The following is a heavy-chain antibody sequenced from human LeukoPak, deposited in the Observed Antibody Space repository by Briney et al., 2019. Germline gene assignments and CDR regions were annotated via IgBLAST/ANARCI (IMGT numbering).Heavy chain of an antibody. Sequence: TSEILSLTCTVSGASISSYYWSWIRQPPGKGLEWIGYIHYSGSTNYNPSLKSRVTISVDTSKNQFSLKLSSVTAADTAVYYCARYAITNTKTRKSALFDYWGQGTLVTVSS. CDR1: GASISSYY. J-gene: IGHJ4*02. CDR2: IHYSGST. V-gene: IGHV4-59*01. CDR3: ARYAITNTKTRKSALFDY. D-gene: IGHD3-10*01.